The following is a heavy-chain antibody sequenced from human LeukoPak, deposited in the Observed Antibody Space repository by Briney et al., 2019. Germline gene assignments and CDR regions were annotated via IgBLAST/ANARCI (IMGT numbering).Heavy chain of an antibody. D-gene: IGHD6-19*01. CDR2: ISWNSGSI. J-gene: IGHJ6*02. CDR1: GFTFDDYA. V-gene: IGHV3-9*01. CDR3: AKGKGQPSSGWYYGMDV. Sequence: GRSLRLSCAASGFTFDDYAMHWVRQAPGKGLEWVSGISWNSGSIGYADSVKGRFTISRDNAKNSLYLQMNSLRAEDTALYYCAKGKGQPSSGWYYGMDVWGQGTTVTVSS.